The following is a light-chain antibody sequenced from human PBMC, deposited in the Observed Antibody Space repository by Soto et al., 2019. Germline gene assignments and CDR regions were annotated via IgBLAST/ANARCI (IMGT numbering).Light chain of an antibody. CDR3: QQYNQVPPGGRT. CDR2: GAS. V-gene: IGKV3-15*01. Sequence: EIVMTQSPATLSVSPGDRAIFSCRASQTVNSNLAWYQQKPGQAPRLLIYGASTRATGIPARFSGSGSGTDFTLTIGSLQSEDFAAYYCQQYNQVPPGGRTFGQGTKVEFK. CDR1: QTVNSN. J-gene: IGKJ1*01.